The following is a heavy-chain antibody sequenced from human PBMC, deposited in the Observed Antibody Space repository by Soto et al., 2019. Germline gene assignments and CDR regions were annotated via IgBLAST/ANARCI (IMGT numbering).Heavy chain of an antibody. D-gene: IGHD2-2*01. CDR1: GGSISSYY. V-gene: IGHV4-59*01. Sequence: SETLSLTCTVSGGSISSYYWSWIRQPPGKGLEWIGYIYYSGSTNYNPSLKSRVTISVDTSKNQFSLKLSSVTAADTAVYYCARYDQLLGGWFDPWGQGTLVTVSS. J-gene: IGHJ5*02. CDR3: ARYDQLLGGWFDP. CDR2: IYYSGST.